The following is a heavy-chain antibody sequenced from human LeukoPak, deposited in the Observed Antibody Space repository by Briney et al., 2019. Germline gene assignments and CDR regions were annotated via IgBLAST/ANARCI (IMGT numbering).Heavy chain of an antibody. V-gene: IGHV1-69*05. CDR1: GGTFSSYA. CDR3: ARGSGYYYVNYYYYYMDV. J-gene: IGHJ6*03. Sequence: SVKVSCKASGGTFSSYAISWVRQAPGQGLEWMGGIIPIFGTANYAQKFQGRVTITTDESTSTAYMELSSLRSEDTAVYYCARGSGYYYVNYYYYYMDVWGKGTTVTVSS. D-gene: IGHD3-22*01. CDR2: IIPIFGTA.